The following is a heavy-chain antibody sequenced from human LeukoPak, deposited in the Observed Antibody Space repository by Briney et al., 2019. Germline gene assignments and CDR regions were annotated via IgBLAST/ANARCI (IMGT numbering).Heavy chain of an antibody. CDR3: ARPGQLARHYFDY. CDR2: ISSSSGTI. V-gene: IGHV3-48*04. Sequence: PGGSLRLSCAASGFTFSSYSMNWVRQAPGEGLQWVSEISSSSGTIYYANSVKGRFTMSRDNAKNSLYLQMNSLRAEDTAVYYCARPGQLARHYFDYWGQGTLVTVSS. D-gene: IGHD6-13*01. J-gene: IGHJ4*02. CDR1: GFTFSSYS.